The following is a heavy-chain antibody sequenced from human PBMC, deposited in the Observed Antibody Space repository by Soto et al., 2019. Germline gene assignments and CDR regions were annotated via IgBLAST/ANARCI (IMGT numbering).Heavy chain of an antibody. CDR1: GGSFSGYY. V-gene: IGHV4-34*01. CDR3: VTSVVLAAPDVFDI. CDR2: INHSGST. Sequence: SETLSLTCAVYGGSFSGYYWSWIRQPPGKGLEWIGDINHSGSTNYNPSLKSRVTISVDTSKNQFSLKLSSVTAADTAVYYCVTSVVLAAPDVFDIWGQGTMVTVSS. J-gene: IGHJ3*02. D-gene: IGHD2-15*01.